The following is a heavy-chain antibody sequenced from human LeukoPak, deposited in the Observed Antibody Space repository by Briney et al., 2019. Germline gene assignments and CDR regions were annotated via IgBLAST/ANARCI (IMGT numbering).Heavy chain of an antibody. V-gene: IGHV1-24*01. D-gene: IGHD2-15*01. Sequence: EASVKVSCKVSGYTLTELSMHWVRQAPGKGLEWMGGFDPEDGETVYAQKFQGRVTMTEDTSTDTAYMELSSLRSEDTAVYYCATGPRIPDYYYGMDVWGQGTTVTVSS. CDR3: ATGPRIPDYYYGMDV. J-gene: IGHJ6*02. CDR2: FDPEDGET. CDR1: GYTLTELS.